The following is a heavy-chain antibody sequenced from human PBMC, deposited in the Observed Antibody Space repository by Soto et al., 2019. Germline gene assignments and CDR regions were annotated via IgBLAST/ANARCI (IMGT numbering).Heavy chain of an antibody. Sequence: QVQLVQSGAEVKEPGASVKVSCKASGYAFKNYDINWVRQAPGQGLEWMGWVNPKSGNTGYAPKFQGXXXXTRDTXXXXXXXXXXXXXXXXXXVYYCXREPVGKDYLDVWGEGTAVTVSS. CDR3: XREPVGKDYLDV. CDR2: VNPKSGNT. V-gene: IGHV1-8*01. J-gene: IGHJ6*03. CDR1: GYAFKNYD. D-gene: IGHD1-26*01.